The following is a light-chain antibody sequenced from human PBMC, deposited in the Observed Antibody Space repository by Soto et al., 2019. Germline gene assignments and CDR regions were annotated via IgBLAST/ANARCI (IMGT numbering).Light chain of an antibody. CDR1: QSVDRN. J-gene: IGKJ4*01. V-gene: IGKV3D-15*01. CDR3: QQYDSWPLT. Sequence: EIVMTQSPGTLSVSIEEGATLSCRASQSVDRNLAWYQQKPGQAPRLLIYGASTRPTGIPDRFSGSGSGTEFSLTISSLQSEDFAVYYCQQYDSWPLTFGGGTKVEIK. CDR2: GAS.